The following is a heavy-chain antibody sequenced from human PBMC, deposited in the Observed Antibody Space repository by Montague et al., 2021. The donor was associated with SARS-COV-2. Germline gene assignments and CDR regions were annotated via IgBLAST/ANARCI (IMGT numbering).Heavy chain of an antibody. CDR3: AKEDYCRGGTCYSGNFDY. Sequence: SLRLSCAASGFTFSSYGMSWVRQAPGLGLEWVPAISGSGGLTYYADSVKGRFTISRDNSKNTLYLQMNSLRAEDTAVYYCAKEDYCRGGTCYSGNFDYWGQGTLVTVSS. V-gene: IGHV3-23*01. CDR2: ISGSGGLT. D-gene: IGHD2-15*01. CDR1: GFTFSSYG. J-gene: IGHJ4*02.